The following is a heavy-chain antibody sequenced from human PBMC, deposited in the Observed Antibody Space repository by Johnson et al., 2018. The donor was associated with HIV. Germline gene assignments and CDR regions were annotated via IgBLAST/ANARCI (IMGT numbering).Heavy chain of an antibody. CDR1: GFTLNIYA. Sequence: QVQLVESGGGVVQPGRSLRLSCAASGFTLNIYAMDWVRQAPGRGLEWVAIISYDGSNKYYADSVKGRFTISRDNSKNTLYLQMNSLRAEDTSVYYCARDLGVVVVIPRAFDIWGQGTMVTVSS. CDR3: ARDLGVVVVIPRAFDI. CDR2: ISYDGSNK. V-gene: IGHV3-30*04. J-gene: IGHJ3*02. D-gene: IGHD2-21*01.